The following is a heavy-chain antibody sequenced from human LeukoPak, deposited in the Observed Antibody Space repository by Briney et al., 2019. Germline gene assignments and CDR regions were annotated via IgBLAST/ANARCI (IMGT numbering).Heavy chain of an antibody. V-gene: IGHV4-34*01. CDR1: GGSFSGYY. J-gene: IGHJ6*02. Sequence: PSETLSLTCAVYGGSFSGYYWSWIRQPPGKGLEWIGEINHSGSTSYNPSLKSRVTISVDTSKNQFSLKLSSVTAADTAVYYCASQPWSDQLPYGMDVWGQGTTVTVSS. CDR3: ASQPWSDQLPYGMDV. CDR2: INHSGST. D-gene: IGHD2-2*01.